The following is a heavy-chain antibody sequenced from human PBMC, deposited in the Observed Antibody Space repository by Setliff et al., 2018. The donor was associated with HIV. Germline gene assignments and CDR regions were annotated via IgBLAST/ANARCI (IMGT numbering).Heavy chain of an antibody. J-gene: IGHJ4*02. CDR1: GGSISSSSYY. V-gene: IGHV4-39*01. CDR3: ASQLGIVSPSDY. D-gene: IGHD7-27*01. Sequence: SETLSLTCTVSGGSISSSSYYWGWIRQPPGKGLEWIGSIFYTGSTYHNPSLKSRVTISVDTSKNQVSLKLSSVTAADTAVYYCASQLGIVSPSDYWGQGTQVTVSS. CDR2: IFYTGST.